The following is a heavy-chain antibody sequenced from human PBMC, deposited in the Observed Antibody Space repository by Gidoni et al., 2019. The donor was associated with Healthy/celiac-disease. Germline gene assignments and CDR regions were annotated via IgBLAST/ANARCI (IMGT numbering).Heavy chain of an antibody. V-gene: IGHV3-23*01. CDR3: ANGFSSQLQYFDL. D-gene: IGHD2-2*01. CDR2: ISGSGGST. J-gene: IGHJ2*01. Sequence: EVQLLESGGGLVQPGGSLRLSCAASGFTFSSYAMSWVRQAPGKGLEWVSAISGSGGSTYYADSVKGRFTISRDNSKNTLYLQMNSLRAEDTAVYYCANGFSSQLQYFDLWGRGTLVTVSS. CDR1: GFTFSSYA.